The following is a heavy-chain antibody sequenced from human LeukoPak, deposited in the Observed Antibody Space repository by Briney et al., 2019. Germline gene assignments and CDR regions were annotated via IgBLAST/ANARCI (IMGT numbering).Heavy chain of an antibody. CDR1: GYTLTELS. V-gene: IGHV1-24*01. CDR2: FYLEDGET. CDR3: AMGYGGWYGIDYYYYMDV. Sequence: ASVKVSCKVSGYTLTELSMHCVRHAPGKGLEWMGGFYLEDGETIYAQKFQGRVTMTEDTSTDTAYMELSSLRSEDTAVYYCAMGYGGWYGIDYYYYMDVWGKGTTVTVSS. D-gene: IGHD6-19*01. J-gene: IGHJ6*03.